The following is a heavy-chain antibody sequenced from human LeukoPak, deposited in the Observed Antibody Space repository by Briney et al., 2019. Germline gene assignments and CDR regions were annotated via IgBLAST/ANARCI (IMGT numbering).Heavy chain of an antibody. Sequence: PGGSLRLSCAASGFTFSSYWMSWVRPAPGKGLGWVAHIIVDGSESYYVDSVKGRFTLSRDKAEKSLYVQMYSLRVEDTAVYYCARRSFSWGNAFDIWGQGTMVTVSS. CDR1: GFTFSSYW. CDR3: ARRSFSWGNAFDI. J-gene: IGHJ3*02. CDR2: IIVDGSES. V-gene: IGHV3-7*01. D-gene: IGHD2-15*01.